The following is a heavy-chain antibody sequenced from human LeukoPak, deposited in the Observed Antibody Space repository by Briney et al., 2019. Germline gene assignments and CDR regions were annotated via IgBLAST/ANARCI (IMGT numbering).Heavy chain of an antibody. CDR1: GYTFTSYY. CDR2: INPSGGST. J-gene: IGHJ4*02. D-gene: IGHD3-10*01. CDR3: ARDRSVNYYGSGSPSLGY. Sequence: ASVKVSCKASGYTFTSYYMHWVRQAPGQGLEWMGIINPSGGSTSYAQKFQGRVTMTRDTSTSTVYMELSSLRSGDTAVYYCARDRSVNYYGSGSPSLGYWGQGTLVTVSS. V-gene: IGHV1-46*01.